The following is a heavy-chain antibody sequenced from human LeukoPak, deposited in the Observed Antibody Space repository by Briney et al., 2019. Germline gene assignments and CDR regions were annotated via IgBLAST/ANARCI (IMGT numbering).Heavy chain of an antibody. Sequence: PGGSLRLSCAASGFTFSSYAMHWVRQAPGKGLEYVSAISSNGGSTYYASSVKGRFTISRDNSKNTLYLQMGSLRAEDMAVYYCARGVVKSRPVPANYFDYWGQGTLVTVSS. V-gene: IGHV3-64*01. D-gene: IGHD2-2*01. J-gene: IGHJ4*02. CDR2: ISSNGGST. CDR1: GFTFSSYA. CDR3: ARGVVKSRPVPANYFDY.